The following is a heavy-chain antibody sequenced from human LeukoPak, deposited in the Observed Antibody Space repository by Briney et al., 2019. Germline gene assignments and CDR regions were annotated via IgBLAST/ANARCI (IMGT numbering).Heavy chain of an antibody. V-gene: IGHV1-2*02. D-gene: IGHD2-2*01. CDR2: ISPNSGGT. J-gene: IGHJ4*02. Sequence: EASVKVSCKASGYTFTGYYMHWVRQAPGQGLEWMGWISPNSGGTNYAQKFQGRVTMTRDTSISTAYMELSRLRSDDTAVYYCARGIVVVPAGTWLGPDYWGQGTLVTVSS. CDR3: ARGIVVVPAGTWLGPDY. CDR1: GYTFTGYY.